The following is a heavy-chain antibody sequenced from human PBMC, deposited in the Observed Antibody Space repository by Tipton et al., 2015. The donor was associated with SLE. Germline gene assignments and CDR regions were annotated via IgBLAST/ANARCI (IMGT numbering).Heavy chain of an antibody. V-gene: IGHV3-23*01. Sequence: SLRLSCAASGFTFSSYAMSWVRQAPGKGLEWVSAISGSGGSTYYADSVKGRFTISRDNSKNTLYLQMNSLRAEDTAVYYCARELGYCSSTSCPNDYWGPGTLVPVSS. CDR3: ARELGYCSSTSCPNDY. CDR2: ISGSGGST. CDR1: GFTFSSYA. D-gene: IGHD2-2*01. J-gene: IGHJ4*02.